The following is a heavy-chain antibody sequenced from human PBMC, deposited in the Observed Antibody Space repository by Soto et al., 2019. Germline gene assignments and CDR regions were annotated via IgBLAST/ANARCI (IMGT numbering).Heavy chain of an antibody. CDR2: ISSNSAYI. CDR1: GFTFRSFT. J-gene: IGHJ5*02. D-gene: IGHD6-13*01. V-gene: IGHV3-21*01. Sequence: GGSLRLSCAAPGFTFRSFTMNWVRQAPGKGLEWVSTISSNSAYIYYTDAPRGRFTISRDNAKNSLHLQMNSLRAEDTAVYYCTRDASRDSSARGWFDPWGPGTLVTV. CDR3: TRDASRDSSARGWFDP.